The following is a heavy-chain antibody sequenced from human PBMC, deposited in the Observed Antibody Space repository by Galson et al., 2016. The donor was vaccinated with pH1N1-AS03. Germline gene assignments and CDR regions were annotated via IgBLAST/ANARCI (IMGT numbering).Heavy chain of an antibody. J-gene: IGHJ5*02. CDR1: GFTFSDYS. D-gene: IGHD6-19*01. V-gene: IGHV3-11*01. CDR2: ISYNGTTM. CDR3: ATASTDPRYTSAWPGVLDH. Sequence: SLRLSCAASGFTFSDYSMSWVRQAPGKGLDWVAYISYNGTTMYYAESVKGRFTISRDSAKNSLYLQMNSLRAEDTAVYYCATASTDPRYTSAWPGVLDHRGQGTLVTVSS.